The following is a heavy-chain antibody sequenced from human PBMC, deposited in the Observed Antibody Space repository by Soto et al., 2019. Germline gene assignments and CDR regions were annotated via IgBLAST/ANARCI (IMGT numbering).Heavy chain of an antibody. J-gene: IGHJ4*02. CDR2: INDSGST. V-gene: IGHV4-34*01. CDR1: GGSFRGYF. Sequence: SEPLSLTCAVSGGSFRGYFWSWIRQSPDKGLEWIGEINDSGSTYYNPSFKSRLTISVDTSKSQISLTLTSVTAADSAVYYCQGGDFWGQGTRVTVSS. D-gene: IGHD3-16*01. CDR3: QGGDF.